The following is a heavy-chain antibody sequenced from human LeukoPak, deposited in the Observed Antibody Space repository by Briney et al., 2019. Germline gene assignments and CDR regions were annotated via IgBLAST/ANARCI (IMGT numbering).Heavy chain of an antibody. CDR1: GFPFIEYS. D-gene: IGHD1-1*01. CDR3: ARDHNYAFDN. J-gene: IGHJ4*02. Sequence: GGSLRLSCTASGFPFIEYSMNWVRQAPGKGLEWISYIGIDSGNTKYADSVRGRFTISADKAKNSLYLQMNSLRVEDTAVYYCARDHNYAFDNWGQGTLLSVAS. V-gene: IGHV3-48*01. CDR2: IGIDSGNT.